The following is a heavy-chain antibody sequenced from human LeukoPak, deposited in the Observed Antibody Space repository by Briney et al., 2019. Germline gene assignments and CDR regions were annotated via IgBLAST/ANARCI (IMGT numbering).Heavy chain of an antibody. D-gene: IGHD3-9*01. CDR2: TYYRSKWYN. CDR3: ARTSRYFDWLLYAFDI. V-gene: IGHV6-1*01. J-gene: IGHJ3*02. Sequence: SQTLSLTCAISGDSVSSNSAAWNWIRQSPSRGLEWLGRTYYRSKWYNDYAVSVKSRITINPDTSKNQFSLQLNSVTPEDTAVYYCARTSRYFDWLLYAFDIWGKGQWSPSLQ. CDR1: GDSVSSNSAA.